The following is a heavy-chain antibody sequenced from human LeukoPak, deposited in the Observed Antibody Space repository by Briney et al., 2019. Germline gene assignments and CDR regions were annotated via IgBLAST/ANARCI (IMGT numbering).Heavy chain of an antibody. CDR3: ARGYYYDSSGYYPADAFDI. J-gene: IGHJ3*02. Sequence: ASVKVSCKASGYTFTGYYMHWVRQAPGQGLEWMGWINPNSGGTNYAQKFQGRVTVTRDTSISTAYMELSRLRSDDTAVYYCARGYYYDSSGYYPADAFDIWGQGTMVTVSS. CDR2: INPNSGGT. V-gene: IGHV1-2*02. D-gene: IGHD3-22*01. CDR1: GYTFTGYY.